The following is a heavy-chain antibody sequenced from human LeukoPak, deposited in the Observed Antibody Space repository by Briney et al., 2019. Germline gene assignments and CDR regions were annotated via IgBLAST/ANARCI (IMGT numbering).Heavy chain of an antibody. CDR2: INHSGST. CDR3: GRGPGCGGGGCYGPGGVFDI. CDR1: GGSFSGYY. J-gene: IGHJ3*02. V-gene: IGHV4-34*01. Sequence: SETLSLTCAVYGGSFSGYYWSWIRQPPGKGLEWIGEINHSGSTNYNPSLKSRVTISVDTSKNQFSLKLSSVTAADTAVYYCGRGPGCGGGGCYGPGGVFDIWGKGKMVTVSP. D-gene: IGHD2-15*01.